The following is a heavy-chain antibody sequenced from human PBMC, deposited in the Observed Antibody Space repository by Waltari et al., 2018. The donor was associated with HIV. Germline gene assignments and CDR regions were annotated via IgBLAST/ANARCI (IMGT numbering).Heavy chain of an antibody. CDR1: GGSISSSSYY. D-gene: IGHD3-22*01. CDR3: ARDSQHYYDSSATRRYGMDV. Sequence: QLQLQESGPGLVKPSETLSLTCTVSGGSISSSSYYWGWIRQPPGKGLEWIGSIYYSGSTYYNPSLKSRVTISVDTSKNQFSLKLSSVTAADTAVYYCARDSQHYYDSSATRRYGMDVWGQGTTVTVSS. J-gene: IGHJ6*02. CDR2: IYYSGST. V-gene: IGHV4-39*07.